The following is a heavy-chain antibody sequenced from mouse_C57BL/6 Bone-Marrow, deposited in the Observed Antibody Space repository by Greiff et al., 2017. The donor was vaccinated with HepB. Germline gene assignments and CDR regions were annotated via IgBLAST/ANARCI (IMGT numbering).Heavy chain of an antibody. Sequence: EVQLQQSGPGLVKPSQSLSLTCSVTGYSITSGYYWNWIRQFPGNKLEWMGYISYDGSNNSNPSLKNRISITRDTSKNQFFLKLNSVTTEDTATYYCAIYGSSSYYFDYWGQGTTLTVSS. D-gene: IGHD1-1*01. CDR2: ISYDGSN. J-gene: IGHJ2*01. CDR1: GYSITSGYY. V-gene: IGHV3-6*01. CDR3: AIYGSSSYYFDY.